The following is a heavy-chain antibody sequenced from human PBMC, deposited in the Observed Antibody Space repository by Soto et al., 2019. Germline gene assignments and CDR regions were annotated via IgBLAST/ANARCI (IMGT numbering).Heavy chain of an antibody. J-gene: IGHJ6*02. V-gene: IGHV1-3*01. CDR3: ARDTSEQQLFGMDV. Sequence: QVQLVQSGAEVKKPGASVKVSCKASGYTFTSYAILWVRQAPGQRLEWMGWINAGNGNTKYSQNFQGRVTITSDTSASTAYMELSSLRSEDTAVYYCARDTSEQQLFGMDVWGQGTTVTVSS. CDR1: GYTFTSYA. D-gene: IGHD6-13*01. CDR2: INAGNGNT.